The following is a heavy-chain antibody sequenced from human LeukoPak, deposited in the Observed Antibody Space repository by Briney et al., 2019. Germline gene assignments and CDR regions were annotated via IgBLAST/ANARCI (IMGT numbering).Heavy chain of an antibody. V-gene: IGHV4-59*01. Sequence: SETLSLTCTVSGGSISSYYWSWIRQPPGKGLEWIGFIDSSGSTNYNPSLKSRVTISADTSKNQFSLKLSSVTAADTAVYYCARIKVGATVDYWGQGTLVTVSS. J-gene: IGHJ4*02. CDR1: GGSISSYY. CDR3: ARIKVGATVDY. D-gene: IGHD1-26*01. CDR2: IDSSGST.